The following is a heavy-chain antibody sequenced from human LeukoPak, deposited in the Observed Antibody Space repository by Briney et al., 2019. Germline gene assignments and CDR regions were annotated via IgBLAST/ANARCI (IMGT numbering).Heavy chain of an antibody. CDR3: ARQAGYYGSAVAFDI. D-gene: IGHD3-10*01. CDR2: IYYSGST. Sequence: PSETLSLTCTVSGGSISSSSYYWGWIRQPPGKGLEWIGNIYYSGSTYYNPSLRSRVTIFVDMSKNQFSLKLSSVTAADTAVYYCARQAGYYGSAVAFDIWGQGTMVTVSS. J-gene: IGHJ3*02. CDR1: GGSISSSSYY. V-gene: IGHV4-39*01.